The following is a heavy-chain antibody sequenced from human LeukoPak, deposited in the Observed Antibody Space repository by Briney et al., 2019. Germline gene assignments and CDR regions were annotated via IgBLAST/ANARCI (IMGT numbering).Heavy chain of an antibody. D-gene: IGHD6-19*01. CDR3: ASGSDSSY. J-gene: IGHJ4*02. V-gene: IGHV3-66*02. Sequence: GGSLRLSCAASGLTVSNNYMNWVRQAPGKGLEWVSVIHIDGTTYYADSVKGRFTISRDNSKNTAYLKINSLRPEDTALYYCASGSDSSYWGQGTLVTVSS. CDR2: IHIDGTT. CDR1: GLTVSNNY.